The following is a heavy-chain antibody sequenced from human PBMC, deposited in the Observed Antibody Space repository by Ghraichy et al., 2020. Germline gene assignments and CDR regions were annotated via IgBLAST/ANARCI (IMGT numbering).Heavy chain of an antibody. J-gene: IGHJ3*02. CDR2: IISNDEK. V-gene: IGHV2-26*01. CDR1: GFSLSNDRMG. Sequence: SGPTLVKPTETLTLTCTVSGFSLSNDRMGVSWIRQPPGKGLEWLGHIISNDEKSYNTSLNSRLTISEDTSKSQVVLTMTNMDPVDTATYYCARTSAYSRGWYKVPFDIWGRGTMVTVSS. D-gene: IGHD6-19*01. CDR3: ARTSAYSRGWYKVPFDI.